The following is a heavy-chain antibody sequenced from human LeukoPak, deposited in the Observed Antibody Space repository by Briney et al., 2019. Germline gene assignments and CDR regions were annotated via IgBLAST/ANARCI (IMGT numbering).Heavy chain of an antibody. CDR3: ARGGSAYDYPFDY. V-gene: IGHV4-61*01. CDR2: IYYSGST. D-gene: IGHD3-3*01. Sequence: PSETLSLTCTVSGGSVSSDSYYWSWIRQHPGKGLEWIGYIYYSGSTNYNPSLKSRVTISVDTSRNQFSLKLSSVTAADTAVYYCARGGSAYDYPFDYWGQGTLVTVSS. CDR1: GGSVSSDSYY. J-gene: IGHJ4*02.